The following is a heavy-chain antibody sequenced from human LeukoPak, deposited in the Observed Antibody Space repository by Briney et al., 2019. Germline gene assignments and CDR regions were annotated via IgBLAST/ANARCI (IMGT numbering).Heavy chain of an antibody. V-gene: IGHV3-53*01. J-gene: IGHJ4*02. CDR1: GFTVNSNS. CDR3: AKPARTDYTDY. D-gene: IGHD1-14*01. CDR2: IYSDNT. Sequence: QTGWSLRLSCTVSGFTVNSNSMSWVRQAPGKGLEWVSFIYSDNTHYSDSVKGRFTISRDNSKNTLYLQMNSLRAEDTAVYYCAKPARTDYTDYWGQGTLVTVSS.